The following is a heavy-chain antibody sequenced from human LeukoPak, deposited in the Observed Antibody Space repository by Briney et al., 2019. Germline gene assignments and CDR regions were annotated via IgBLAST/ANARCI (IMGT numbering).Heavy chain of an antibody. CDR3: TRDRGSSTLGDY. CDR1: GFTFSDYF. J-gene: IGHJ4*02. CDR2: ITASGDVI. V-gene: IGHV3-11*01. Sequence: GGSLRLSCAVSGFTFSDYFMNWVRQPPGEGLEWISSITASGDVIYYADSVKGRFTISRDNAKNSLYLQMSSLSAEDTAVYYCTRDRGSSTLGDYWGQGTLVTVSS. D-gene: IGHD7-27*01.